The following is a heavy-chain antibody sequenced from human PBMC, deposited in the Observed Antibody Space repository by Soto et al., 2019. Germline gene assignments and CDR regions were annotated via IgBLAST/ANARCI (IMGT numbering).Heavy chain of an antibody. V-gene: IGHV3-23*01. CDR1: GFTFSSYN. CDR3: AKNPGYYYDSTGYHFDY. CDR2: ISYGGGTT. Sequence: PGGSLRLSCAASGFTFSSYNMNWVRQAPGKGLEWVSAISYGGGTTYYADSVKGRFTISRDNSKNTLYLQMNSLRAEDTAVYYCAKNPGYYYDSTGYHFDYWGQGTLVTV. J-gene: IGHJ4*02. D-gene: IGHD3-22*01.